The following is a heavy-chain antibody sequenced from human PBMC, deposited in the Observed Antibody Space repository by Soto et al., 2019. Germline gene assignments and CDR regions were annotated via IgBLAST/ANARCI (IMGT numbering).Heavy chain of an antibody. J-gene: IGHJ6*02. CDR2: IIPSFATG. Sequence: SVKVSCKASGGTFGHSAISWVRQAPGQGLEWMGGIIPSFATGNSAPEFQGRLTITADKSTTTAYMELSSLRSEDTAVYYCARSKYYDFWSGPNDYYYYGMDVWGQGTTVTVSS. V-gene: IGHV1-69*06. D-gene: IGHD3-3*01. CDR3: ARSKYYDFWSGPNDYYYYGMDV. CDR1: GGTFGHSA.